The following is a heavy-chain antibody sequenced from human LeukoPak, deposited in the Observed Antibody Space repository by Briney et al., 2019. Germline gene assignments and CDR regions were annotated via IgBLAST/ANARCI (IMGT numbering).Heavy chain of an antibody. D-gene: IGHD6-13*01. V-gene: IGHV3-64*02. CDR2: ISSNGGST. CDR3: ARGGSSSWAYFDY. J-gene: IGHJ4*02. CDR1: GFTFSSYA. Sequence: RGSLRLSCAASGFTFSSYAMHWVRQVPGKGLEYVAAISSNGGSTYYADSVKGRFTISRDNSKNTLYLQMGSLRAADMAVYYCARGGSSSWAYFDYWGQGTLVTVSS.